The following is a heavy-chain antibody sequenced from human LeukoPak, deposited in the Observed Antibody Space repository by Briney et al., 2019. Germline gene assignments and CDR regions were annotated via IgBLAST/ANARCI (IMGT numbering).Heavy chain of an antibody. J-gene: IGHJ4*02. Sequence: GGSLRLSCAASGFTFSSYAMTWVRQAPGRGLEWVSAISGNGGTTYYADSVKGRFTISRDNSKNTLYLQMNSLRAEDTAVYYCANGGTRGYFDYWGQGTLVTVSS. CDR3: ANGGTRGYFDY. D-gene: IGHD2-8*01. V-gene: IGHV3-23*01. CDR2: ISGNGGTT. CDR1: GFTFSSYA.